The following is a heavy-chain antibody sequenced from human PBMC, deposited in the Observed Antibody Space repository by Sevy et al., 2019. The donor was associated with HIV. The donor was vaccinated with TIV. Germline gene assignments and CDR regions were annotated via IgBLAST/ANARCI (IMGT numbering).Heavy chain of an antibody. CDR2: ISGSGGST. D-gene: IGHD3-22*01. J-gene: IGHJ4*02. CDR1: GFTFSSYA. Sequence: GGSLRLSCAASGFTFSSYAMSWVRQAPVKGLEWVSAISGSGGSTYYADSVKGRFTISRDNSKNTLYLQMNSLRAEDTAVYYCAKGDYDYYDSSGTPLYYFDYWGQGTLVTVSS. CDR3: AKGDYDYYDSSGTPLYYFDY. V-gene: IGHV3-23*01.